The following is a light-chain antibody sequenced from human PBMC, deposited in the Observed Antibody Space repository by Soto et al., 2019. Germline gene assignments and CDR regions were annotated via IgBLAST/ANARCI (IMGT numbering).Light chain of an antibody. CDR3: CSYAGSIV. J-gene: IGLJ2*01. V-gene: IGLV2-23*01. Sequence: QSALTQPASVSGSPGQSITISCTGTSSDVGSYNLVSWYQQHTGKAPKLMNYEGSKRPSGVSNRFSGSKSGNTASLTIYGLQAEDEADYYCCSYAGSIVFGGGTKLTVL. CDR2: EGS. CDR1: SSDVGSYNL.